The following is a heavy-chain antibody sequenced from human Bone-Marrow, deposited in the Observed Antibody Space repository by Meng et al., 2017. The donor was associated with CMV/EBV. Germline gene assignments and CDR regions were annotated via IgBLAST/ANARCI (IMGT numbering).Heavy chain of an antibody. CDR3: ARGYFENRRGIDL. D-gene: IGHD3-22*01. Sequence: GGSLRLSCAASGFTFSSYWMHWVRQAPGKGLVWVSRINSDGSSTSYADSVKGRFTISRDNAKNTLYLQVDSLRAEDTALYYCARGYFENRRGIDLWGQGTPVTVSS. CDR1: GFTFSSYW. CDR2: INSDGSST. J-gene: IGHJ5*02. V-gene: IGHV3-74*01.